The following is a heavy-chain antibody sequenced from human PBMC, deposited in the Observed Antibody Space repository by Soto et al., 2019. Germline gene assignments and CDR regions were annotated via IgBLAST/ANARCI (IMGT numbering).Heavy chain of an antibody. CDR1: GGTFSSYA. V-gene: IGHV1-69*13. Sequence: SVKVSCKASGGTFSSYAISWVRQAPGQGLEWMGGIIPIFGTANYAQKFQGRVTITADESTSTAYMELSSLRSEDTAVYYCARGTVYCSSTSCYTRFDYWGQGTLVPVSS. CDR2: IIPIFGTA. CDR3: ARGTVYCSSTSCYTRFDY. D-gene: IGHD2-2*02. J-gene: IGHJ4*02.